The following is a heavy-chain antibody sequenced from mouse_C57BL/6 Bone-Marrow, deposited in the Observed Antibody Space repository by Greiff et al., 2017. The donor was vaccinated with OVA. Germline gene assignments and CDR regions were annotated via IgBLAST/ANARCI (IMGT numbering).Heavy chain of an antibody. CDR1: GYTFTSYW. D-gene: IGHD1-1*01. CDR3: ARSYYYGSSYYFDY. V-gene: IGHV1-72*01. Sequence: QVQLKQPGAELVKPGASVQLSCKASGYTFTSYWMHWVKQRPGRGLEWIGRIDPNSGGTTYNEKFKSKATLTVDKPSSTAYMQLSSLTSEDSAVYYCARSYYYGSSYYFDYGGQGTTRTVSS. CDR2: IDPNSGGT. J-gene: IGHJ2*01.